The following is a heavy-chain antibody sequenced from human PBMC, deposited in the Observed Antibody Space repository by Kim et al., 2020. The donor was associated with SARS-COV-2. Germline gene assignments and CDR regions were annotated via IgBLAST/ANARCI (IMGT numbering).Heavy chain of an antibody. CDR1: GFTFTSYA. V-gene: IGHV3-23*01. CDR3: AREMIDRRFAFDI. CDR2: SDTSGGT. Sequence: GGSLRLSCAASGFTFTSYAMSWFRQAPGKGLEWLSSSDTSGGTYYTDSVKGRFTISRDDSKNTSYLQIDSRRAEDTAVYFCAREMIDRRFAFDIWGQGTMVTVSS. D-gene: IGHD3-22*01. J-gene: IGHJ3*02.